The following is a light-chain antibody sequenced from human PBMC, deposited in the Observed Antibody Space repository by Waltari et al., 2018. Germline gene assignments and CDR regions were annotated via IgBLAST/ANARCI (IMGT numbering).Light chain of an antibody. V-gene: IGLV3-21*02. CDR1: YIGIQS. CDR3: QMWDSSPYWL. J-gene: IGLJ3*02. Sequence: SYVLTQPPSVSVAPGQTARISCVGNYIGIQSVHWYQMRAGLAPVLVVYGDSDRPSGIPERFSGSKSGDTATLIISRVEAGDEADYYCQMWDSSPYWLFGGGTKLTVL. CDR2: GDS.